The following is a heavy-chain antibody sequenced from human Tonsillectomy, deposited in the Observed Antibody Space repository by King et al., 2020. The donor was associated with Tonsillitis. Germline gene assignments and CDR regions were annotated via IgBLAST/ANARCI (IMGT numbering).Heavy chain of an antibody. J-gene: IGHJ6*02. CDR1: GGSVSSGSYY. CDR2: IYYSGST. CDR3: ARVPFTPPYYYYYGMDV. V-gene: IGHV4-61*01. Sequence: QLQESGPGLVKPSETLSLTCTVSGGSVSSGSYYWSWIRQPPGKGLEWIGYIYYSGSTNYNPSLKSRVTISVDTSKNQFSLKLSSVTAADTAVYYCARVPFTPPYYYYYGMDVWGQGTTVTVSS.